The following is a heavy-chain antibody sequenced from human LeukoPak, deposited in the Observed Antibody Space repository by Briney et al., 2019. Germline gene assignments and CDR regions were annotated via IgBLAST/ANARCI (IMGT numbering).Heavy chain of an antibody. D-gene: IGHD4-23*01. Sequence: ASVKVSCKASGGTFSSYAISWVRQAPGQGLEWMGGIIPIFGTANYAQKFQGRVTITADESTSTAYMELSSLRSEDTAVYYCASVVTSSRWAWLFDPLGQGTLGTGS. CDR1: GGTFSSYA. CDR2: IIPIFGTA. J-gene: IGHJ5*02. CDR3: ASVVTSSRWAWLFDP. V-gene: IGHV1-69*13.